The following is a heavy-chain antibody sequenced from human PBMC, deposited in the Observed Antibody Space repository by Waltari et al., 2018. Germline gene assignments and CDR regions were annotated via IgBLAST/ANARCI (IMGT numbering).Heavy chain of an antibody. CDR2: SYPGDSDT. J-gene: IGHJ4*02. V-gene: IGHV5-51*03. D-gene: IGHD6-19*01. Sequence: EVQLVQSGAEVKKLGESLKISCKGSGYRFNNYWIGWVGQMPGKGLEWMGISYPGDSDTRYSPSFQGQVTNSADKSISTAYLQWSSLKASDTAMYYCARRSSGLDYWGQGTLVTVSS. CDR1: GYRFNNYW. CDR3: ARRSSGLDY.